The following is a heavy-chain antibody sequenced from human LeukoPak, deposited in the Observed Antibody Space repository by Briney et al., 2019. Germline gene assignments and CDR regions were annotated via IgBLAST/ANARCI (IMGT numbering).Heavy chain of an antibody. CDR1: NYSINSGYY. V-gene: IGHV4-38-2*02. J-gene: IGHJ3*02. Sequence: SETLSLTCTVSNYSINSGYYWGWIRQPPGKGLEWIGSIFHSGSTYYNSSVKSRVTISVDTSKNQFSLKLSSVTAADTAVYYCARANYYDSIGYSRGAFDIWGQGTMVTVSS. CDR3: ARANYYDSIGYSRGAFDI. CDR2: IFHSGST. D-gene: IGHD3-22*01.